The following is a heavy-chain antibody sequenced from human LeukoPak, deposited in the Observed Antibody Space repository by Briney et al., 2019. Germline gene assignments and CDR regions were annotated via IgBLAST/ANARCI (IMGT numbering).Heavy chain of an antibody. V-gene: IGHV3-11*01. J-gene: IGHJ3*02. CDR1: GFTFSDYY. Sequence: GGSLRLSCAASGFTFSDYYMSWIRQAPGKGLEWVSYISSSGSTIYYADSVKGRFTISRDNAKNSLYLQMNSLRAEDTAVYYCAKLADSGSYFHAFDIWGQGTMVTVSS. CDR3: AKLADSGSYFHAFDI. CDR2: ISSSGSTI. D-gene: IGHD1-26*01.